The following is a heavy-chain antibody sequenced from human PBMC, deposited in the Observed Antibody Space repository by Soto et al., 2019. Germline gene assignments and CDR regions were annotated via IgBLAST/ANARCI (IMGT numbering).Heavy chain of an antibody. J-gene: IGHJ4*02. Sequence: PSETLSLTCTVSGGSISNYYWTWIRQPPGKGLEWIGHMSYSGSTNYNPSLKSRVTTSVDTSKNQFSLKLSSVTAADTAVYYCARESSGDFDYWGQGTLVTVSS. D-gene: IGHD3-22*01. CDR1: GGSISNYY. V-gene: IGHV4-59*01. CDR2: MSYSGST. CDR3: ARESSGDFDY.